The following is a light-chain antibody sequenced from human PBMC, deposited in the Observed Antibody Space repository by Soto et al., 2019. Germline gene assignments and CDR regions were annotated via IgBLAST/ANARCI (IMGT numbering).Light chain of an antibody. Sequence: ELVMTQSPATLSVSPGERATLSCRASQSLGSNLAWYQQKPGQAPRLLIHGASTRATGIPARFSGSGSGTEFTLPISSLQSEDSAVYYGQEYNFWPPVFTFGPGTKVDIK. V-gene: IGKV3-15*01. J-gene: IGKJ3*01. CDR2: GAS. CDR1: QSLGSN. CDR3: QEYNFWPPVFT.